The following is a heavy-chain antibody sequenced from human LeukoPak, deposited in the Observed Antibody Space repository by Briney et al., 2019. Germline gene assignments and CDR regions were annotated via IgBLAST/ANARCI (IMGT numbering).Heavy chain of an antibody. J-gene: IGHJ6*02. Sequence: GGSLRLSCAASGFTFSSYDMHWVRQATGKGLEWVSAIGTAGDTYYPGSVKGRFTISRENAKNSLYLQMNSLRAGDTAVYYCARDRRLRYFDWLSRAYCYYGMDVWGQGTTVTVSS. CDR3: ARDRRLRYFDWLSRAYCYYGMDV. V-gene: IGHV3-13*01. CDR2: IGTAGDT. CDR1: GFTFSSYD. D-gene: IGHD3-9*01.